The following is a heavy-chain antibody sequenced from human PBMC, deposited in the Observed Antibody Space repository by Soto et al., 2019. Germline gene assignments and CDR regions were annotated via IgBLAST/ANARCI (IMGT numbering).Heavy chain of an antibody. CDR3: TRLHRHPLPPFEI. D-gene: IGHD3-9*01. V-gene: IGHV3-49*04. Sequence: EVQLVESGGGLVKPGRSLTLSCTASGFTFGDYALSWVRRAPGKGLEWVGSIRSKAYGGTPEYAASVKGRFSLSRDDSKSLAYLQMNSLKTEDAAVYYCTRLHRHPLPPFEIRGQGTLLTVSS. CDR1: GFTFGDYA. CDR2: IRSKAYGGTP. J-gene: IGHJ4*02.